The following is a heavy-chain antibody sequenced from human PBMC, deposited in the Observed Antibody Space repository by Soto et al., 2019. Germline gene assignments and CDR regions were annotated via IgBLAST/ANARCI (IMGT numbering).Heavy chain of an antibody. J-gene: IGHJ6*02. CDR1: GFTFSSYG. CDR2: ISYDGSNK. V-gene: IGHV3-30*18. CDR3: AKDSIHHGMDV. Sequence: GGSLRLSCAASGFTFSSYGMHWVRQAPGKGLEWVAVISYDGSNKYYADSVKGRFTISRDNSKNTLYLQMNSLRADDTAVYYCAKDSIHHGMDVWGQGTRVSVSS.